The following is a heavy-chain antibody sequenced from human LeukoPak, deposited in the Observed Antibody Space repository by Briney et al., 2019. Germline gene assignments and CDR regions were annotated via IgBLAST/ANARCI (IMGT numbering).Heavy chain of an antibody. V-gene: IGHV1-69*05. Sequence: EASVKVSCKASGGTFSSYAISWVRQAPEQGLEWMGGIIPIFRTANYAQKFQGRGTITTYESTTTAYMSLSKLKTEDTAMYFCARGPYRGSYFFPPPTGGDWYYMDVWGKGTTVTVSS. CDR2: IIPIFRTA. CDR3: ARGPYRGSYFFPPPTGGDWYYMDV. D-gene: IGHD1-26*01. CDR1: GGTFSSYA. J-gene: IGHJ6*03.